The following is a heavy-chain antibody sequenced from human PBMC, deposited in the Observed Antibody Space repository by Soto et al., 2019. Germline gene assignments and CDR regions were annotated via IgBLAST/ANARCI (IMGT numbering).Heavy chain of an antibody. D-gene: IGHD3-3*01. V-gene: IGHV4-34*01. J-gene: IGHJ6*02. CDR2: INHSGST. CDR1: GGSFSGYY. CDR3: ARGPSTIFGVVDHYYYYGMDA. Sequence: SETLSLTCAVYGGSFSGYYWSWIRQPPGKGLEWIGEINHSGSTNYNPSLKSRVTISVDTSKNQFSLKLSSVTAADTAVYYCARGPSTIFGVVDHYYYYGMDAWGQGTTVTVSS.